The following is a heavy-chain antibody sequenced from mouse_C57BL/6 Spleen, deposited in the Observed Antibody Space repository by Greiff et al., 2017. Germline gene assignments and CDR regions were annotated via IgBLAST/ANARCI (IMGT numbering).Heavy chain of an antibody. D-gene: IGHD1-1*01. J-gene: IGHJ2*01. Sequence: EVQLQQSGPVLVKPGASVKMSCKASGYTFTDYYMNWGKQSHGKSLEWIGVINPYNGGTSYNQKFKGKATLTVDKSSSTAYMELNSLTSEDSAVYYCARYYGSSSFDYWGQGTTLTVSS. CDR3: ARYYGSSSFDY. CDR2: INPYNGGT. V-gene: IGHV1-19*01. CDR1: GYTFTDYY.